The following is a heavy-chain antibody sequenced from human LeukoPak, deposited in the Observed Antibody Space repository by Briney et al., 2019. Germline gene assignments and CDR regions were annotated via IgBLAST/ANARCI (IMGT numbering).Heavy chain of an antibody. D-gene: IGHD6-13*01. CDR1: GFTFTDYW. CDR3: ARDGTAAGLYFDL. CDR2: IRQDGSEK. Sequence: PGGSLRLSCAVSGFTFTDYWMNWVRQAPGKGLEWVASIRQDGSEKTYVDSVKGRFTICRDNTKNSLPLQVNSLRVEDTAVYYCARDGTAAGLYFDLWGQGTLVTVSS. J-gene: IGHJ4*01. V-gene: IGHV3-7*01.